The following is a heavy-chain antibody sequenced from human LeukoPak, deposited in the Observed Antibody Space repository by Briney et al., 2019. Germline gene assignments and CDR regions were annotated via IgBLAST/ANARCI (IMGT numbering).Heavy chain of an antibody. V-gene: IGHV3-21*01. CDR2: ISSSSSYI. J-gene: IGHJ4*02. CDR3: ARDRIVGATDY. Sequence: GGSLRLSCAASGFTFSSYSMNWVRRAPGKGLEWVSSISSSSSYIYYADSVKGRFTISRDNAKNSLYLQMNSLRAEDTAVYYCARDRIVGATDYWGQGTLVTVSS. CDR1: GFTFSSYS. D-gene: IGHD1-26*01.